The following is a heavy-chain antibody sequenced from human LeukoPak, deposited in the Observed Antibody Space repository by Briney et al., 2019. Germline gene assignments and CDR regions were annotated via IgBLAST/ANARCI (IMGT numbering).Heavy chain of an antibody. CDR3: AKDPYGGTYPSYFDY. Sequence: GGSLSLSCAASGFTLSSYGMNWVRQAPGKGLDWVAFLRYDGSIAFYEDSVKGRFTISRDSSKNTLYLQMNSLTPADTAIYYCAKDPYGGTYPSYFDYWGQGTLVTVSS. V-gene: IGHV3-30*02. J-gene: IGHJ4*02. D-gene: IGHD1-26*01. CDR2: LRYDGSIA. CDR1: GFTLSSYG.